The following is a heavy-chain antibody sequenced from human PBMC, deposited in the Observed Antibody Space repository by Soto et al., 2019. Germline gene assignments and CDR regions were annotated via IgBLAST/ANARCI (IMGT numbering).Heavy chain of an antibody. Sequence: GGSLRLSCAASGFTFSSYAMHWVRQAPGKGLEWVAVISYDGSNKYYADSVKGRFTISRDNSKNTLYLQMNSLRAEDTAVYYCARDPASYYDFWSGYYTCWGQGTLVTVSS. CDR3: ARDPASYYDFWSGYYTC. CDR1: GFTFSSYA. J-gene: IGHJ4*02. CDR2: ISYDGSNK. V-gene: IGHV3-30-3*01. D-gene: IGHD3-3*01.